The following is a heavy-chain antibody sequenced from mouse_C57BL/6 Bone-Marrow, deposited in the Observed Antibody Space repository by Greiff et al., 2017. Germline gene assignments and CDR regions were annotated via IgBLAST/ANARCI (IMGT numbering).Heavy chain of an antibody. CDR2: ISSGGSYT. CDR1: GFTFSSSG. Sequence: EVKLQESGGDLVKPGGSLKLSCAASGFTFSSSGMSWVRQTPDKRLEWVATISSGGSYTYSPDSLKGRFPISRDNAKNTLYLQMSSRKSEDTAMYYCARQGTVVDYWGQGTTLTVSS. CDR3: ARQGTVVDY. D-gene: IGHD1-1*01. V-gene: IGHV5-6*01. J-gene: IGHJ2*01.